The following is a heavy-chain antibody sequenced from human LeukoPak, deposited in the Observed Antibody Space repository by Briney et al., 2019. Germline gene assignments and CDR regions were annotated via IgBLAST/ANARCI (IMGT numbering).Heavy chain of an antibody. J-gene: IGHJ5*02. V-gene: IGHV4-34*01. D-gene: IGHD6-13*01. CDR1: GGSFSGYY. CDR2: INHSGST. Sequence: SETLSLTCAVYGGSFSGYYWSWIRQPPGKGLEWIGEINHSGSTNYNPSLKSRVTISVDTSKNQFSLKMSSVTAADTAVYYCARAPNGGRSWYRGLSPWGQGTLVTVSS. CDR3: ARAPNGGRSWYRGLSP.